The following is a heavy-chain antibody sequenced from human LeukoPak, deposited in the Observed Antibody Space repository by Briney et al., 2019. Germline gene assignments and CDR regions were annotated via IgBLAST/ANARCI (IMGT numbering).Heavy chain of an antibody. CDR2: IYYSGST. V-gene: IGHV4-59*08. J-gene: IGHJ4*02. CDR1: GGSISSYY. CDR3: ARREYSSAWDY. Sequence: SETLSLTCTVSGGSISSYYWSWIRQPPGKGLEWIGYIYYSGSTYYNPSLKSRVTISVDTSKNQFSLKLSSVTAADTAVYYCARREYSSAWDYWGQGTLVTVSS. D-gene: IGHD6-6*01.